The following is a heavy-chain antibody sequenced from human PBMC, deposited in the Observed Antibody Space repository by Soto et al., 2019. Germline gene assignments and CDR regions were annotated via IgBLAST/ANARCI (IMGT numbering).Heavy chain of an antibody. D-gene: IGHD2-2*01. Sequence: QVQVVESGGGVVQSGGSLRLSCAASGFIFRSFAMHWVRQAPGKGLEWVAFISYDGTNKYYGDYVEGRFTISRDNSKDTLYLRMNSLRVDDTAVYYCARGLRRYQLTHGMDVWGQGTTVTVSS. CDR1: GFIFRSFA. J-gene: IGHJ6*02. CDR3: ARGLRRYQLTHGMDV. CDR2: ISYDGTNK. V-gene: IGHV3-30-3*01.